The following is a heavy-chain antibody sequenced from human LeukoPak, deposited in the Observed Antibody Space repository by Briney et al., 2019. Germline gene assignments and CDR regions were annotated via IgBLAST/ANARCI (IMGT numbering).Heavy chain of an antibody. CDR1: GFTFSSYW. V-gene: IGHV3-7*03. Sequence: PGGSLRLSCAASGFTFSSYWMSWVRQAPGKGLKWVANIKQDGSEEYYVDSVKGRFTISRDNAKNSLFLQMNSLRAEDTALYHCARDRITMIRGVIELDPWGQGTLVTVSS. CDR3: ARDRITMIRGVIELDP. J-gene: IGHJ5*02. D-gene: IGHD3-10*01. CDR2: IKQDGSEE.